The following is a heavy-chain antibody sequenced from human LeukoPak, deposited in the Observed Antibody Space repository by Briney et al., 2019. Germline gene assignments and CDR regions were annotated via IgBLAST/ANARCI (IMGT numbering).Heavy chain of an antibody. J-gene: IGHJ6*03. Sequence: GGSLRLSCAASGFPFSSYAMSWVRQAPGKGLEWVSAISGSGGSTYYADSVKGRFTISRDNSKNTLYLRVNSLRAEDTAVYYCAKTDWNYDYYYNYMDVWGKGTTVTVSS. CDR1: GFPFSSYA. V-gene: IGHV3-23*01. CDR3: AKTDWNYDYYYNYMDV. CDR2: ISGSGGST. D-gene: IGHD1-7*01.